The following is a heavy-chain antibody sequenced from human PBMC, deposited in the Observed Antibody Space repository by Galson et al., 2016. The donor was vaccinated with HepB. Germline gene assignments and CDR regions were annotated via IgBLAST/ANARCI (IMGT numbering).Heavy chain of an antibody. J-gene: IGHJ4*02. V-gene: IGHV3-15*01. CDR1: GFVSSNVW. CDR2: IKTKAEGETT. CDR3: AKYTTSSSFDQ. D-gene: IGHD1-26*01. Sequence: SLRLSCAVSGFVSSNVWMTWVRQAPGKGLEWLGFIKTKAEGETTDYAAPVKGRFTISRDGEKNTVYLQMNGLTTEDTALYYCAKYTTSSSFDQWGQGTLVTVSS.